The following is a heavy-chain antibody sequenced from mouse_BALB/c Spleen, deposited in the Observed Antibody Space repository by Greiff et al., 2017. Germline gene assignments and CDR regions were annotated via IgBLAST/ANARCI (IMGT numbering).Heavy chain of an antibody. CDR3: ARKGSYPYAMDY. CDR2: ISYDGSN. J-gene: IGHJ4*01. CDR1: GYSITSGYY. Sequence: ESGPGLVKPSQSLSLTCSVTGYSITSGYYWNWIRQFPGNKLEWMGYISYDGSNNYNPALKNRISITGDTSKNQFFLKLNSVTTEDTATYYWARKGSYPYAMDYWGQGTSVTVSS. V-gene: IGHV3-6*02. D-gene: IGHD2-12*01.